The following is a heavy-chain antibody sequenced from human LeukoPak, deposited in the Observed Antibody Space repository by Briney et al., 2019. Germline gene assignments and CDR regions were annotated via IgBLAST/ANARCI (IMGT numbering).Heavy chain of an antibody. Sequence: SCKASGYTFTAYYMHWVRQAPGKGLEWVAVMSHDGSNKYYADSVKGRFTISRDNSKNTLYLQMDSLRTEDTAVYYCARHRGPSLHSSGYFDYWGQGTLVTVSS. CDR2: MSHDGSNK. J-gene: IGHJ4*02. D-gene: IGHD3-22*01. V-gene: IGHV3-30-3*01. CDR1: GYTFTAYY. CDR3: ARHRGPSLHSSGYFDY.